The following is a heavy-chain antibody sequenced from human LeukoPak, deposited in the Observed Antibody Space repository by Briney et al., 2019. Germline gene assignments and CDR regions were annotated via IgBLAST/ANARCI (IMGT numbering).Heavy chain of an antibody. Sequence: SETLSLTCTVSGGSISSYYWSWIRQSPGRGLEWIGYIYYSGSTNYNPSLKSRVTISVDTSKNQFSLKMRSVTAADTAVYYCARGLGVRWQNWGQGTLVTVSS. CDR1: GGSISSYY. CDR2: IYYSGST. D-gene: IGHD4-23*01. J-gene: IGHJ4*02. CDR3: ARGLGVRWQN. V-gene: IGHV4-59*12.